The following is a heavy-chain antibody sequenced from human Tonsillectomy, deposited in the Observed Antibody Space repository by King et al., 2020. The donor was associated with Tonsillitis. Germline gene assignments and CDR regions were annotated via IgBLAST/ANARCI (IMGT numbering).Heavy chain of an antibody. V-gene: IGHV3-30*18. CDR2: ISYDGTKK. CDR1: GFTFNSFG. Sequence: QLVQSGGGVVQPGWSLRLSCAASGFTFNSFGMHWVRQAPGKRLEWVAVISYDGTKKIYADSVKGRFTVSRDNYKSTLYLQMNSLRAEDTAVYYCAKDYHGSGSYYPIDYWGQGTLVTVSP. J-gene: IGHJ4*02. CDR3: AKDYHGSGSYYPIDY. D-gene: IGHD3-10*01.